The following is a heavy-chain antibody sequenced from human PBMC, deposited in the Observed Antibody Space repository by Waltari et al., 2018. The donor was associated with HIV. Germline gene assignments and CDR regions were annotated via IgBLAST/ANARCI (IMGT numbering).Heavy chain of an antibody. D-gene: IGHD5-18*01. J-gene: IGHJ1*01. CDR1: GFTFSSYW. CDR2: INSDGSIT. Sequence: EVQLVESGGGLVQPGGSLRLSCAASGFTFSSYWMHWVRQAPGKGLVWCSRINSDGSITSHADSVKGRFTISRDNARNTLYLQMNSLGAEDTAMYYCAKGGTSGYTFGFGRWGQGTLVTVSS. V-gene: IGHV3-74*01. CDR3: AKGGTSGYTFGFGR.